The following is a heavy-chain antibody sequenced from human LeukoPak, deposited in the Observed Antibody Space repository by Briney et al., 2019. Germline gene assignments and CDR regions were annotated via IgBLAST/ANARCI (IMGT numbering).Heavy chain of an antibody. CDR1: GASISSGSYY. CDR2: INHSGST. V-gene: IGHV4-61*09. CDR3: ARGRRAFCSGGSCYSGQFDY. D-gene: IGHD2-15*01. J-gene: IGHJ4*02. Sequence: SQTLSLTCTVSGASISSGSYYWGWIRQPAGTGLEWLGEINHSGSTNYNPSLKSRVTISVDTSKNQFSLKLSSVTAADTAVYYCARGRRAFCSGGSCYSGQFDYWGQGTLVTVSS.